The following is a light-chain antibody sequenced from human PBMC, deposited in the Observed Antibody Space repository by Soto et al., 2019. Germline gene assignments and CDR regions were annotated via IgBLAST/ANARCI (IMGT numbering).Light chain of an antibody. CDR1: QSISSY. CDR2: AAS. CDR3: QQYYSTPLT. J-gene: IGKJ2*01. V-gene: IGKV1-39*01. Sequence: DIQMTQSPSSLSAFVGDRVTITCRASQSISSYLNWYQEKPGKAPNLLIYAASILQSGVPSRFSGSGSGTDSPLTITRLPDEYVATYYCQQYYSTPLTFGQGTKLEIK.